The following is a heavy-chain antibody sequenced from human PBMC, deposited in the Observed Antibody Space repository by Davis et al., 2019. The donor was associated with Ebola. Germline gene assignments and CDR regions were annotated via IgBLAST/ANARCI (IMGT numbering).Heavy chain of an antibody. D-gene: IGHD3-10*01. V-gene: IGHV3-7*01. CDR3: ARYGRMIDY. CDR1: GFIFNNAW. CDR2: IKDDGTET. J-gene: IGHJ4*02. Sequence: GESLKISCAVSGFIFNNAWMSWVRQAPGKGLEWVATIKDDGTETYYVDSVKGRFSLSRDNARNSLFLQMNSLRVEDTAVYFCARYGRMIDYWGRGTLVTVSA.